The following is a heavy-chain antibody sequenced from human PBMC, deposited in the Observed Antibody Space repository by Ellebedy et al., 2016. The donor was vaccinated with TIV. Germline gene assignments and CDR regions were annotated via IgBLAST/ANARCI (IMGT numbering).Heavy chain of an antibody. J-gene: IGHJ6*02. D-gene: IGHD2-15*01. CDR2: ISGNGISA. Sequence: GESLKISCAASGFTFSNYAMSWVRQAPGKGLEWVSGISGNGISAYYAGSVEGRFTFSRDNSQNSLYLQMNSRRAEDTAVYYCAKGARDYSGGYYYYAMDVWGQGTTVTVSS. CDR3: AKGARDYSGGYYYYAMDV. V-gene: IGHV3-23*01. CDR1: GFTFSNYA.